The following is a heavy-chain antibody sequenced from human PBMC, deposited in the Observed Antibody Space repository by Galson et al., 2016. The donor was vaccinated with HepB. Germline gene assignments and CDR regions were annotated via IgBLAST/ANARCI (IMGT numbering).Heavy chain of an antibody. CDR1: GFTFRSYA. V-gene: IGHV3-23*01. J-gene: IGHJ4*02. Sequence: SLRLSCAASGFTFRSYAMSWVRQAPGKGLEWVSTMTDSGGSTYYADSVKGRFTISRDNSKNTLFLQMNSLRVEETAMYYCAKRTSHDYGALLDYWGQGTLVTGSS. CDR3: AKRTSHDYGALLDY. D-gene: IGHD4-17*01. CDR2: MTDSGGST.